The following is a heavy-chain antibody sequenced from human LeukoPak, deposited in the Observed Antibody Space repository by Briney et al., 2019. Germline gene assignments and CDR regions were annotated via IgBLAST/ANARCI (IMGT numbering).Heavy chain of an antibody. CDR2: IYYSGST. D-gene: IGHD3-22*01. J-gene: IGHJ4*02. V-gene: IGHV4-39*07. CDR3: ARDSDYYDSSGCYDPP. CDR1: GGSISSSSYY. Sequence: SETLSLTCTVSGGSISSSSYYWGWIRQPPGKGLEWIGSIYYSGSTYYNPSLKSRVTISVDTSKNQFSLKLSSVTAADTAVYYCARDSDYYDSSGCYDPPWGQGTLVTVSS.